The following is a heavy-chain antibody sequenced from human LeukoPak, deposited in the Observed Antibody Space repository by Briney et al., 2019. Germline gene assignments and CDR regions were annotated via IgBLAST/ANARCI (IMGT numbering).Heavy chain of an antibody. Sequence: SETLSLTCTVSGGSLSSTTSYWGWIRQPPGKGLEWIGSIYYSGSTYSNPSLKSRVTISVDTSKNQFSLKLTSVTAADTAVYYCARFNDGRSYRYFDYWGQGTLVSVST. CDR1: GGSLSSTTSY. CDR2: IYYSGST. J-gene: IGHJ4*01. V-gene: IGHV4-39*07. D-gene: IGHD1-26*01. CDR3: ARFNDGRSYRYFDY.